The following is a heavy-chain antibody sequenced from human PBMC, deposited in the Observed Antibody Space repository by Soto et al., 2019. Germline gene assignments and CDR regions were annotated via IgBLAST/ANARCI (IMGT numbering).Heavy chain of an antibody. Sequence: QVQLVESGGGVVQPGRSLNVTCAASGFTFSSYGMHWVRQAPGKGLEWVAVISYYGSNKYYADSVKGRFTISRDNSKNTLYLQMNSLRAEDTAVYYCAKYSRVYDFWSGYAVDYWGQGTLVTVSS. J-gene: IGHJ4*02. D-gene: IGHD3-3*01. V-gene: IGHV3-30*18. CDR1: GFTFSSYG. CDR2: ISYYGSNK. CDR3: AKYSRVYDFWSGYAVDY.